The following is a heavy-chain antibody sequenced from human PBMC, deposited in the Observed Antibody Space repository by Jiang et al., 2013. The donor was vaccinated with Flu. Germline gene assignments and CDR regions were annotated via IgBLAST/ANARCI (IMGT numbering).Heavy chain of an antibody. CDR1: GYTFSTSY. Sequence: VQLLESGAEVKNPGASVKISCKASGYTFSTSYIHWVRQAPGQGLEWVGILNPDDDTTYYAQNFRGRVTMTRDMSTATVYMELTSLRSEDTAIYYCARNRALFGFRVGCDDWGQGTLVTVSS. D-gene: IGHD2-21*01. V-gene: IGHV1-46*01. CDR2: LNPDDDTT. J-gene: IGHJ4*02. CDR3: ARNRALFGFRVGCDD.